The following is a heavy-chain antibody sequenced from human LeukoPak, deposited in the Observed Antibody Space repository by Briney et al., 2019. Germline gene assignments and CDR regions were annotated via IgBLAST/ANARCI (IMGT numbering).Heavy chain of an antibody. CDR1: GFTSSDHY. Sequence: GGSLRLSCAASGFTSSDHYMDWVRQAPGKGLEWVAVIWYDGSNKYYADSVKGRFTISRDNSKNTLYLQMNSLRAEDTAVYYCARDQGYGVKGPFDYWGQGTLVTVSS. CDR3: ARDQGYGVKGPFDY. V-gene: IGHV3-33*08. D-gene: IGHD3-3*01. J-gene: IGHJ4*02. CDR2: IWYDGSNK.